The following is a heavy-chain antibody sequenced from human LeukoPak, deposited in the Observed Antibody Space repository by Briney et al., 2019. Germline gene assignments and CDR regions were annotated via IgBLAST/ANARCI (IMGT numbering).Heavy chain of an antibody. CDR2: ISGSGSTI. D-gene: IGHD3-10*01. J-gene: IGHJ3*02. CDR1: GFTFSSYE. Sequence: GGSLRLSCVASGFTFSSYEMNWVRQAPGKGLEWVSYISGSGSTIYDADSVKGRFTISRDNAKNSLYLQMNRLRAEDTAVYYCARDETRSGAFDIWGQGTMVTVSS. CDR3: ARDETRSGAFDI. V-gene: IGHV3-48*03.